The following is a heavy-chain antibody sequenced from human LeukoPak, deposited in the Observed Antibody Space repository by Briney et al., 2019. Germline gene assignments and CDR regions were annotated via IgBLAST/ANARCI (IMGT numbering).Heavy chain of an antibody. CDR1: GGSISSYY. V-gene: IGHV4-59*01. D-gene: IGHD4-23*01. Sequence: SETLSLTCTVSGGSISSYYWSWIRQPPGKGLEWIGYIYYSGSTNYNTSLKSRVTISVETSKNQFSLKLSSVTAADTAVYYCARGLVVMVTRAFDIWGQGTMVTVSS. CDR3: ARGLVVMVTRAFDI. CDR2: IYYSGST. J-gene: IGHJ3*02.